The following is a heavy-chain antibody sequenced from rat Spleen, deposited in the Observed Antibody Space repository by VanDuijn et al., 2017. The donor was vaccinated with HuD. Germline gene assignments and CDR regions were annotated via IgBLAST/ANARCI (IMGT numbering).Heavy chain of an antibody. D-gene: IGHD1-2*01. CDR2: ISTGGGNT. Sequence: EVQLVESGGGLVQPGRSLKLSCAASGFTFSNYDMAWVRQAPTKGLEWIASISTGGGNTYYRDSVRGRFTISRDDAKSTLSLQMDSLRSEDTATYYCTTRPYYSSLNWFPYWGQGTLVTVSS. CDR3: TTRPYYSSLNWFPY. J-gene: IGHJ3*01. CDR1: GFTFSNYD. V-gene: IGHV5-25*01.